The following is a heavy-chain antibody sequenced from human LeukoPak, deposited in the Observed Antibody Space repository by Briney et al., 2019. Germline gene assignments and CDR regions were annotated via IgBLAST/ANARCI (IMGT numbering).Heavy chain of an antibody. Sequence: GGTLRLSCAASGFTFSSYAMSWVRQAPGKGLEWVSVISGSGGSTYYADSVKGRFTISRDNSKNTLYLQMNSLRAEDTAVYYCARDYYYDSSGYYPDYFDYWGQGTLVTVSS. CDR3: ARDYYYDSSGYYPDYFDY. V-gene: IGHV3-23*01. J-gene: IGHJ4*02. CDR2: ISGSGGST. D-gene: IGHD3-22*01. CDR1: GFTFSSYA.